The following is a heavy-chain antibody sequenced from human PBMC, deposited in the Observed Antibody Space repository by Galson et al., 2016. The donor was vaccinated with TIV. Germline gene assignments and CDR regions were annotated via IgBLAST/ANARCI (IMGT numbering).Heavy chain of an antibody. CDR3: ARHLRQGVVSPGLNYNMDV. Sequence: SVKVSCKVSGNSLNELVIHWVRQAPGKGLEWMGGFDPEVSKTVYAQMLQGRVTMAADTSRNTAYMELRSLRSDDTAVYYCARHLRQGVVSPGLNYNMDVWGPGTTVIVS. CDR2: FDPEVSKT. V-gene: IGHV1-24*01. CDR1: GNSLNELV. D-gene: IGHD3-3*01. J-gene: IGHJ6*02.